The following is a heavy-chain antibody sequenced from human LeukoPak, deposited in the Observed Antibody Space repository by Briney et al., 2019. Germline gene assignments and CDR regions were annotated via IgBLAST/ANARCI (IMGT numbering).Heavy chain of an antibody. CDR3: ARDCCGYRSWFDP. CDR1: GGSISSNYFSSNLFH. CDR2: IYYSGTT. J-gene: IGHJ5*02. D-gene: IGHD6-25*01. Sequence: SETLSLTCTVSGGSISSNYFSSNLFHWGWLRQPPGKGLEWIGSIYYSGTTYYNPSLKSRVTISVDTSKNQFSLKLTSVTAADTAVYYCARDCCGYRSWFDPWGQGTLVTASS. V-gene: IGHV4-39*07.